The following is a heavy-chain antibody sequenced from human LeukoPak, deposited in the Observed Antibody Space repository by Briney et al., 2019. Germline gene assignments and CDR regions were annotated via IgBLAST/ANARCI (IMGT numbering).Heavy chain of an antibody. V-gene: IGHV3-30*01. CDR3: AKEHCSSTSCYRHYDY. D-gene: IGHD2-2*01. Sequence: PGGSLRLSCTASGFTFGDYAMSWVRQAPGKGLEWVAVISYDGSNKYYADSVKGRFTISRDNSKNTLYLQMNSLRAEDTAVYYCAKEHCSSTSCYRHYDYWGQGTLVTVSS. J-gene: IGHJ4*02. CDR2: ISYDGSNK. CDR1: GFTFGDYA.